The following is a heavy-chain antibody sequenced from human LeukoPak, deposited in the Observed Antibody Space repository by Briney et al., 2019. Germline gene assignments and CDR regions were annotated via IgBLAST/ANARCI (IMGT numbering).Heavy chain of an antibody. CDR3: ARGLIVAYFDY. Sequence: SETLSLTXTVSGGSISSYYWSWIRQPPGKGLEWIGYIYYSGSTNYNPSLKSRVTISVDTSKNQFSLKLSSVTAADTAVYYCARGLIVAYFDYWGQGTLVTVSS. J-gene: IGHJ4*02. V-gene: IGHV4-59*01. CDR1: GGSISSYY. D-gene: IGHD3-22*01. CDR2: IYYSGST.